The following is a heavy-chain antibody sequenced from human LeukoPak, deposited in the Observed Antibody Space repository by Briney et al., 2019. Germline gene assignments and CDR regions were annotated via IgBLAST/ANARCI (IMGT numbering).Heavy chain of an antibody. CDR1: GFTFPNAW. CDR2: IESKTDGGTT. D-gene: IGHD6-6*01. J-gene: IGHJ4*02. V-gene: IGHV3-15*04. Sequence: GGSLRLSCAASGFTFPNAWMSWVRQAPGKGLEWVGRIESKTDGGTTDYAAPVKGRFTISRDNSKNTLYLQMGSLRAEDMAMYYCAREASIVVRCSDYWGQGTLVTVSS. CDR3: AREASIVVRCSDY.